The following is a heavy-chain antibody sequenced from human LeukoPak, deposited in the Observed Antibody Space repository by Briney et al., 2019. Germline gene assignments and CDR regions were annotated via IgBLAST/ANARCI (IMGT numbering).Heavy chain of an antibody. CDR2: ISWNSGSI. CDR3: AKGHDYGDYVGGRFDP. V-gene: IGHV3-9*01. D-gene: IGHD4-17*01. J-gene: IGHJ5*02. Sequence: GGSLRLSCAASGFTFDDYSMHWVRQAPGKGLEWVSGISWNSGSIGYADSVKGRFTISRDDAKNSLYLQVNSLRAEDTALYYCAKGHDYGDYVGGRFDPWGQGTLVTVSS. CDR1: GFTFDDYS.